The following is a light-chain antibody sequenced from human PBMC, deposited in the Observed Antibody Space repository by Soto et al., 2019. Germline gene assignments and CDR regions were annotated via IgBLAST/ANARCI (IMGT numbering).Light chain of an antibody. CDR3: SSYTSSSTQA. CDR1: SSDVGGYNY. V-gene: IGLV2-14*01. CDR2: DVS. Sequence: QSALTQPASVSGSPGQSITISCTGTSSDVGGYNYVSWYQQHPGKAPKLMIYDVSNRPSGVSNRFSGSRSGNTAPLTISGLQAEDEADYYCSSYTSSSTQAFGTGTKVTVL. J-gene: IGLJ1*01.